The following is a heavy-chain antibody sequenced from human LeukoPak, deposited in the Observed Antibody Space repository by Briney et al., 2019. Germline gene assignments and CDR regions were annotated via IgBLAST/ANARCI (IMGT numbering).Heavy chain of an antibody. V-gene: IGHV5-51*01. J-gene: IGHJ4*02. Sequence: GESLKISRKGSGYRLTSYWNGWVRQMPGKGLEGMGIIYPGDSDTRYSPSFQGQVTISADKSISTAYLPGCSLKASDTAMYYCARLGVRGVIITRGYFDYWGQGTLVTVSS. CDR1: GYRLTSYW. D-gene: IGHD3-10*01. CDR2: IYPGDSDT. CDR3: ARLGVRGVIITRGYFDY.